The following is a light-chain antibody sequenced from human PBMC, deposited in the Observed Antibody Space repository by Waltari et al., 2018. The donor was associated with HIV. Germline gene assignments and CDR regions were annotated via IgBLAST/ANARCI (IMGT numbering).Light chain of an antibody. V-gene: IGKV3-15*01. CDR2: GAS. J-gene: IGKJ1*01. Sequence: EIVMTQSPATLSVSPGERVTLSCRASQSVSSNLAWYQQKPGQAPRLLIYGASTRATGIPARFSGSGSGTEFTLTISSLQSGDFAVYSCQQYNNWPLTFGQGTKVEIK. CDR3: QQYNNWPLT. CDR1: QSVSSN.